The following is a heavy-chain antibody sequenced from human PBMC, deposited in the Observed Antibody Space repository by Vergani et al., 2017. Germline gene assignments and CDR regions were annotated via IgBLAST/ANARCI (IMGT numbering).Heavy chain of an antibody. Sequence: QVQLVQSGAEVKKPGASVKVSCKASGYTFTSYGISWVRQAPGQGLEWMGWISAYNGNTNYAQKFQGRVTITRDTSASTAYMELSSLRSEDTAVYYCARDRPTRYFDWLLQLGDYWGQGTLVTVSS. D-gene: IGHD3-9*01. CDR2: ISAYNGNT. J-gene: IGHJ4*02. V-gene: IGHV1-18*01. CDR3: ARDRPTRYFDWLLQLGDY. CDR1: GYTFTSYG.